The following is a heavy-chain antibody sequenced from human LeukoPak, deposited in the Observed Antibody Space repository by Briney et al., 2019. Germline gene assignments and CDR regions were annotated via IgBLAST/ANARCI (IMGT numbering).Heavy chain of an antibody. Sequence: SETLSLTCAVDGGSFSGYYWSWIRQPPGKWLDWIGESNHSGSTNYNPSLKSRVTISVDTSKNQFSLKLSSVTAADTAVFQAEDGIRYFDWFYPLDYWGQGTLVTVSS. CDR2: SNHSGST. CDR3: EDGIRYFDWFYPLDY. CDR1: GGSFSGYY. D-gene: IGHD3-9*01. J-gene: IGHJ4*02. V-gene: IGHV4-34*01.